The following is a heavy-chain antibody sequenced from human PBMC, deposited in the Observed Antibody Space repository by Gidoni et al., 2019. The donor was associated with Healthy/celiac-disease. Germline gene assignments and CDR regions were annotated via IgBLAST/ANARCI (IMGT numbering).Heavy chain of an antibody. CDR2: INPSGGST. V-gene: IGHV1-46*01. CDR1: GYTFTSYY. D-gene: IGHD1-26*01. J-gene: IGHJ3*02. Sequence: AEVKKPGASVKDSCKASGYTFTSYYMHWVRQAPGQGLEWMGIINPSGGSTSYAQKFQGRVTMTRDTSTSTVYMELSSLRPEDTAVYYCARVGATTSLPIFAFDIWGQGTMVTVSS. CDR3: ARVGATTSLPIFAFDI.